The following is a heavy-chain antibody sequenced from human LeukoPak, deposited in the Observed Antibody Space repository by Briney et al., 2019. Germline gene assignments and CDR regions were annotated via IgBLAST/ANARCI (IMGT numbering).Heavy chain of an antibody. Sequence: ASVKVSCKASGYSFTDKYMHWVRQAPGQGLEWMGWINPNSGGTNYAQKFQGRVTMTTDTSMSTAYMELSRLTSDDTAVYYCARDQTYYYDSSGPRWGQGTLVTVSS. D-gene: IGHD3-22*01. J-gene: IGHJ4*02. CDR2: INPNSGGT. V-gene: IGHV1-2*02. CDR1: GYSFTDKY. CDR3: ARDQTYYYDSSGPR.